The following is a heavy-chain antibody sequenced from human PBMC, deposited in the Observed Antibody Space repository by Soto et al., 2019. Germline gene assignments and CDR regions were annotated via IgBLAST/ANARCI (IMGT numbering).Heavy chain of an antibody. CDR3: ARVYSWNDVTNDYYYYMDV. D-gene: IGHD1-20*01. J-gene: IGHJ6*03. Sequence: PGGSLRLSCAASGFAFSSHWMTWVRQAPGKGLEWVANIKQDGSQKYYVDSVKGRFTISRDNAWNSLHLQMNSLRAEDTAVYYCARVYSWNDVTNDYYYYMDVWGKGTTVTVSS. CDR2: IKQDGSQK. V-gene: IGHV3-7*01. CDR1: GFAFSSHW.